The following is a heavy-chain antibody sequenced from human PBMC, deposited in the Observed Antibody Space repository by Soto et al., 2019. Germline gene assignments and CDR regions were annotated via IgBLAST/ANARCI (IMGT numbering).Heavy chain of an antibody. CDR1: GFTFSSYG. Sequence: GGSLRLSCAASGFTFSSYGMHWVRQAPGKGLEWVAVIWYDGSNKYYADSVKGRFTISRDNSKNTLYLQMNSLRAEDTAVYYCARDLDSKVVVVAATGVGYWGQGTLVTVSS. V-gene: IGHV3-33*01. J-gene: IGHJ4*02. CDR3: ARDLDSKVVVVAATGVGY. CDR2: IWYDGSNK. D-gene: IGHD2-15*01.